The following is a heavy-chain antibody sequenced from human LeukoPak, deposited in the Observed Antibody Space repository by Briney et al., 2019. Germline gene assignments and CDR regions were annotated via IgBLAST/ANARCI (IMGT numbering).Heavy chain of an antibody. CDR3: ASREQQLVLFDY. V-gene: IGHV4-4*07. Sequence: PSETLSLTCTVSGGSISSYYWSWIRQPAGTALEWIGRIYTSGTITYNPSLKSRVTMSVDTSKNQFSLKLSSVTAADTAVYYCASREQQLVLFDYWGQGTLVTVSS. CDR1: GGSISSYY. J-gene: IGHJ4*02. D-gene: IGHD6-13*01. CDR2: IYTSGTI.